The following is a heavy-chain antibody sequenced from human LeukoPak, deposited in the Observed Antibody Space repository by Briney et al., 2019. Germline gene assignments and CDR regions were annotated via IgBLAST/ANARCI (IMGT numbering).Heavy chain of an antibody. J-gene: IGHJ3*02. Sequence: GGSLRLSCAASGFNFSHYTMNWVRQAPGKGLEWVSSISSSSRYIYYADSVKGRFTISRDNAKNSLYLQMNSLRAEDTAVYYCARDWVVADSFDIWGQGTMVTVSS. D-gene: IGHD2-15*01. V-gene: IGHV3-21*01. CDR3: ARDWVVADSFDI. CDR2: ISSSSRYI. CDR1: GFNFSHYT.